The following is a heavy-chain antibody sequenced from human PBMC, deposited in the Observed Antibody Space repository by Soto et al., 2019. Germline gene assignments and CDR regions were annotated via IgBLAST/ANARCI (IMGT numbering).Heavy chain of an antibody. J-gene: IGHJ3*02. V-gene: IGHV4-31*03. D-gene: IGHD4-17*01. CDR1: GGSISSGGYY. CDR2: IYYSGST. Sequence: QVQLQESGPGLVKPSQTLSLTCTVSGGSISSGGYYWSWIRQHPGKGLEWIGYIYYSGSTYYNPSLKSRVTISVDTSKNQSSLKLSSVTAADTAVYYCASAIYGDYGTPDAFDIWGQGTMVTVSS. CDR3: ASAIYGDYGTPDAFDI.